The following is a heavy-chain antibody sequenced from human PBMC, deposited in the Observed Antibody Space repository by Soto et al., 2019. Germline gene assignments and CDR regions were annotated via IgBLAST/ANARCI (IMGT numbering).Heavy chain of an antibody. V-gene: IGHV2-5*01. J-gene: IGHJ4*02. CDR1: GFSLSTSAAG. CDR2: ISWKDEK. Sequence: SGRTLVNPTQTLTVTCTFSGFSLSTSAAGVGWIRQSPGKAPEWLALISWKDEKRYNPGLKSRLTITKDTSKNQVVLTMTDLDPVDTATYFCAHRYGGNYYRWYFDSWGQGTLVTVSS. D-gene: IGHD1-26*01. CDR3: AHRYGGNYYRWYFDS.